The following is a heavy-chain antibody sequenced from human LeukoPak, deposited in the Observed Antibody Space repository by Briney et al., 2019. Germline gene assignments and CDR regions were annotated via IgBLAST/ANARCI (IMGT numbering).Heavy chain of an antibody. D-gene: IGHD5-24*01. CDR1: GGSFSGYY. CDR3: ARGLDPYKGGID. J-gene: IGHJ4*02. CDR2: IHPSGST. V-gene: IGHV4-34*01. Sequence: PSETLSLTCAVYGGSFSGYYCTWIRQAPGEGLEWIGEIHPSGSTNYNPSLMSRLTLSVDTSKNQFSLRLSSVTAADTAVYFCARGLDPYKGGIDWGQGTLVTVSS.